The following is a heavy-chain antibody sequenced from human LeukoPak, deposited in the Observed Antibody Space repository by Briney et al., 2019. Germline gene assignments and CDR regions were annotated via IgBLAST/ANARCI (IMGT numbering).Heavy chain of an antibody. CDR3: AKEYDILTGYSLYGMDV. J-gene: IGHJ6*02. D-gene: IGHD3-9*01. CDR2: ISSSSSYI. Sequence: PGGSLRLSCAASGFTFSSYSMNWVRQAPGKGLEWVSSISSSSSYIYYADSVKGRSTISRDNAKNSLYLQMNSLRAEDTAVYYCAKEYDILTGYSLYGMDVWGQGTTVTVSS. CDR1: GFTFSSYS. V-gene: IGHV3-21*01.